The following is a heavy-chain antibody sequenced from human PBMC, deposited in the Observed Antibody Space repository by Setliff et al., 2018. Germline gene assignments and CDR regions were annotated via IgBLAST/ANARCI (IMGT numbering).Heavy chain of an antibody. Sequence: PSETLSLTCTVSGGSISTYYWTWIRQPPEKGLEWIGEINHSGTTNYNPSLKGRVTMSVDTSKNQFSLKLSSLTAADTAVYYCARGRNIAARHLDSWGQGTLVTVSS. CDR2: INHSGTT. CDR3: ARGRNIAARHLDS. CDR1: GGSISTYY. D-gene: IGHD6-6*01. J-gene: IGHJ4*02. V-gene: IGHV4-34*01.